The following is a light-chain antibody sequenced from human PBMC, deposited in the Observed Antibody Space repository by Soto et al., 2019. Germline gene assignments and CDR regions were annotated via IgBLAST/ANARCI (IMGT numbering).Light chain of an antibody. V-gene: IGLV7-46*01. CDR3: LLSYSGVVV. J-gene: IGLJ2*01. CDR1: PGPVTGGHF. Sequence: QAVVTQEPSQTVSPGGTITLTCASSPGPVTGGHFPYWFQQKPGQAPRTLIFDTNNRHSWTPARFSGSLLGGKAALTLSGAQPDDEADYYCLLSYSGVVVFGGGTQLTVL. CDR2: DTN.